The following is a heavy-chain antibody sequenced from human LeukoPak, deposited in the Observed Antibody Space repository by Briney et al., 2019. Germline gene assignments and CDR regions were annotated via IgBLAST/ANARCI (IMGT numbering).Heavy chain of an antibody. J-gene: IGHJ4*02. Sequence: GGSLRLSCAASGFTFSSYEMNWVRQAPGKGLEWVSYISSSGSTIYYADSVKGRFTISRDNAKNTLYLQMNSLRAEDTAVYYCAKEGLWFGEFDFDYWGQGTLVTVSS. CDR2: ISSSGSTI. CDR1: GFTFSSYE. V-gene: IGHV3-48*03. CDR3: AKEGLWFGEFDFDY. D-gene: IGHD3-10*01.